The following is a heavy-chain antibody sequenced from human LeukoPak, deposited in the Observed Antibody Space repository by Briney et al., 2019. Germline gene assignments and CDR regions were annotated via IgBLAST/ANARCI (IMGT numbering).Heavy chain of an antibody. Sequence: ASVKVSCKASGYTFTSYYMHWVRQAPGQGLEWMGIIDPSGGSTSYAQKFQGRVTMTRDTSTSTVYMELRSLRSDDTAVYYCASSRYWYFDLWGRGTLVTVSS. V-gene: IGHV1-46*01. CDR1: GYTFTSYY. J-gene: IGHJ2*01. D-gene: IGHD6-19*01. CDR3: ASSRYWYFDL. CDR2: IDPSGGST.